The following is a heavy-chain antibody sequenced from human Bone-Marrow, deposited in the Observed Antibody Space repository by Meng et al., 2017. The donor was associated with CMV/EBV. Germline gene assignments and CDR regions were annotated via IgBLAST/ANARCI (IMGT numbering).Heavy chain of an antibody. CDR3: ARGRYCCSTSCYTGGEVDD. J-gene: IGHJ4*02. V-gene: IGHV1-2*02. D-gene: IGHD2-2*02. CDR2: INPNSGGT. Sequence: ASVKVSCKASGDTFTGYYMHWVRQAPGQGVEWMGWINPNSGGTNYPQKFQGRVTMTRDTSISTAYMELSRLGCDDTAVYYCARGRYCCSTSCYTGGEVDDWGQGTLVTVSS. CDR1: GDTFTGYY.